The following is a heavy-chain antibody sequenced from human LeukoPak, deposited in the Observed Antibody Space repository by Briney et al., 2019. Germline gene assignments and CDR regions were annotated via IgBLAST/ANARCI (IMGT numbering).Heavy chain of an antibody. J-gene: IGHJ4*02. D-gene: IGHD4-17*01. CDR3: ARDPSTVTTRHLDY. CDR2: INPNSGGT. CDR1: GYTFTGYY. V-gene: IGHV1-2*02. Sequence: GASVKVSCKASGYTFTGYYMHWVRQAPGQGLEWMGWINPNSGGTNYAQKFQGRVTMTRDTSISTAYMELSRLRSDDTAVYYCARDPSTVTTRHLDYWGQGTLVTVSS.